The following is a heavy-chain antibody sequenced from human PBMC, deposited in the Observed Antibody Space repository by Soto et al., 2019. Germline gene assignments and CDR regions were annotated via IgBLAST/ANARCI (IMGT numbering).Heavy chain of an antibody. D-gene: IGHD6-13*01. CDR3: ARGGGQQLAHFNY. CDR2: INSDGSST. V-gene: IGHV3-74*01. CDR1: GFTFSGYW. Sequence: EVQLVESGGGLVQPGGSLRLSCAASGFTFSGYWMHWVRQAPGKGLVWVSRINSDGSSTSYADSVKGRFTISRDNAKNTLYLQMNSLRAEDTAVYYWARGGGQQLAHFNYWGQGTLVTVSS. J-gene: IGHJ4*02.